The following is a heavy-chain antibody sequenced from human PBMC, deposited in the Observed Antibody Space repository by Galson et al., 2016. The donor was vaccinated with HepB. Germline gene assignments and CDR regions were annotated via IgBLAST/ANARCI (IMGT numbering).Heavy chain of an antibody. CDR3: ARFPPPSGSQHCTSPTCYAY. J-gene: IGHJ4*02. V-gene: IGHV1-8*01. D-gene: IGHD2-2*01. CDR1: GYTFTSHD. Sequence: SVKVSCKASGYTFTSHDIHWVRQATGQGLEWMGWMNPNSGNTGYAQKFQGRVTMTRTTSIKIVYMEVRNLRSDDTAVYFRARFPPPSGSQHCTSPTCYAYWGQGTLVAVSS. CDR2: MNPNSGNT.